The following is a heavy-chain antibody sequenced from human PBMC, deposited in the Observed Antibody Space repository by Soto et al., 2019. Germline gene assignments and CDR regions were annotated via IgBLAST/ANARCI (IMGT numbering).Heavy chain of an antibody. J-gene: IGHJ5*02. CDR3: ARSYWPPRDGYNEKKTYNWFDP. Sequence: QVQLVQSGAEVKKPGSSVKVSCKASGGTFSSYAISWVRQAPGQGLEWMGGIIPIFGTANYAQKFQGRVTITADESTSTAYMELSSLRSEDTAMYYCARSYWPPRDGYNEKKTYNWFDPWGQGTLVTVSS. CDR1: GGTFSSYA. V-gene: IGHV1-69*01. CDR2: IIPIFGTA. D-gene: IGHD2-8*02.